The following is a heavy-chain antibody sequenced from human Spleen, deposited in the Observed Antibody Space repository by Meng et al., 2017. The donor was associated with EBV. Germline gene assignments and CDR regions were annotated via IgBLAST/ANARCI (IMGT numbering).Heavy chain of an antibody. Sequence: QVHCVQSGAEVKKPGAAVKVSCKTPRYTFITYGTSWVRQAPGQGLEWMGWISGYNGNTHYAQKFQGGVTVTIDTSTSTAYMELRNLRNDDTAVYYCARAHGDYEFDHWGQGTLVTVSS. CDR2: ISGYNGNT. V-gene: IGHV1-18*01. J-gene: IGHJ4*02. D-gene: IGHD4-17*01. CDR1: RYTFITYG. CDR3: ARAHGDYEFDH.